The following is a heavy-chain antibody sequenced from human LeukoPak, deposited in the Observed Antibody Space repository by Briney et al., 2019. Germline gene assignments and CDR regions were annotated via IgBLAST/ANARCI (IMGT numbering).Heavy chain of an antibody. Sequence: GGSLRLSCAASGFTFSSYAMHWVRQAPGKGLEWVAVISYDGSNKYYADSVKGRFTISRDNSKNTLYLQMNSLRAEDTAVYYCARGPYCSGGSCYQHLNLDVWGQGTTVTVSS. CDR3: ARGPYCSGGSCYQHLNLDV. CDR1: GFTFSSYA. D-gene: IGHD2-15*01. V-gene: IGHV3-30-3*01. J-gene: IGHJ6*02. CDR2: ISYDGSNK.